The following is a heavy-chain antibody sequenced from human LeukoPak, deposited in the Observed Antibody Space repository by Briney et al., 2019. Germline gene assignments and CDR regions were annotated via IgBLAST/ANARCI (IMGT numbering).Heavy chain of an antibody. J-gene: IGHJ6*03. CDR1: GGSISSYY. CDR2: IYYSGST. Sequence: SETLSLTCTVSGGSISSYYWSWIRQPPGKGLEWIGYIYYSGSTNYNLSLKSRVTISVDTSKNQFSLKLSSVTAADTAVYYCARDNGYYPYYYYYMDVWGKGTTVTVSS. CDR3: ARDNGYYPYYYYYMDV. V-gene: IGHV4-59*01. D-gene: IGHD4-17*01.